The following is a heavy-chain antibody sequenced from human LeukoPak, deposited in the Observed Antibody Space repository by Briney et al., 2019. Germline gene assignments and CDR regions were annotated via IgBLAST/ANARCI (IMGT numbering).Heavy chain of an antibody. Sequence: SETLSLTCAVSGGSISSGGSSWSWIRQPPGKGLAWIGYIYHSGSTYYNPSPKSRVTISVDRSKNQFSLKLSSVTAADTAVYYCAARGGKAGPIDYWGQGTLVTVSS. V-gene: IGHV4-30-2*01. CDR2: IYHSGST. J-gene: IGHJ4*02. CDR1: GGSISSGGSS. D-gene: IGHD3-10*01. CDR3: AARGGKAGPIDY.